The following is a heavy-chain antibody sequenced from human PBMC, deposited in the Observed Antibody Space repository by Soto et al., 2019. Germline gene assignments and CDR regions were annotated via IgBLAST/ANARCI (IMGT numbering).Heavy chain of an antibody. J-gene: IGHJ5*02. Sequence: SETLSLTCYVSGDSISRYYWTWIRQPPGKGLEWVGYIYTSGATKYNPSLKSRITMSVDTSKSQISLNLRSVTPADTAVYYCARTPNGYETWFDPWGQGTLVTVSS. CDR2: IYTSGAT. CDR3: ARTPNGYETWFDP. D-gene: IGHD5-18*01. V-gene: IGHV4-59*01. CDR1: GDSISRYY.